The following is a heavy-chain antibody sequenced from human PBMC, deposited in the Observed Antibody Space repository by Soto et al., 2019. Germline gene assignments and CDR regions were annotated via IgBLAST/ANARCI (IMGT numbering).Heavy chain of an antibody. Sequence: QVQFVQSGAEVKKPGASVKVSCKASGYSFTNYGIHWVRQAPGQRLEWMGWINGGNGNTKYSQKFQGRVTITRDTSASTAYMELSSLRSEDTAGYYLARDPWGGAVDAFDIWGQGTMVSVSS. CDR1: GYSFTNYG. CDR2: INGGNGNT. J-gene: IGHJ3*02. D-gene: IGHD3-10*01. CDR3: ARDPWGGAVDAFDI. V-gene: IGHV1-3*01.